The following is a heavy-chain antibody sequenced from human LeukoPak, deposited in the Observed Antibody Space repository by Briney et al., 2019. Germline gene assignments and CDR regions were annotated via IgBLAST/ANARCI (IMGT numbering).Heavy chain of an antibody. J-gene: IGHJ5*02. D-gene: IGHD2-2*01. V-gene: IGHV3-30*02. CDR2: IRYEGSNK. CDR3: AKTYQEGLGYCSSTSCPALYNWFDP. CDR1: GFTFSSYG. Sequence: GGSLRLSCAASGFTFSSYGMHWVRQAPGKGLEWVAFIRYEGSNKYYADSVKGRFTISRDNSKNTLYLQMNSLRAEDTAVYYCAKTYQEGLGYCSSTSCPALYNWFDPWGQGTLVTVSS.